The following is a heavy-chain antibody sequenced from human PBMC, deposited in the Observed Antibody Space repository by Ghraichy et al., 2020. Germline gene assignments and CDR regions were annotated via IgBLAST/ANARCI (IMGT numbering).Heavy chain of an antibody. D-gene: IGHD6-19*01. V-gene: IGHV4-4*07. J-gene: IGHJ5*02. Sequence: ETLSLTCTVSGGSISSYYWSWIRQPAGKGLEWIWRIYTSGSTNYNPSLKSRVTMSVDTSKNQFSLKLSSVTAADTAVYYCARDSVRYSSGWEGFDPWGQGTLVTVSS. CDR2: IYTSGST. CDR1: GGSISSYY. CDR3: ARDSVRYSSGWEGFDP.